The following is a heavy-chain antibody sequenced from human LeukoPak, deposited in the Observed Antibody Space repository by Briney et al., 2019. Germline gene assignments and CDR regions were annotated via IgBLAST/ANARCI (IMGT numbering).Heavy chain of an antibody. D-gene: IGHD3-22*01. CDR2: INHNSGGT. V-gene: IGHV1-2*02. J-gene: IGHJ4*02. CDR3: DNGPPTLVVVITTRDFDS. CDR1: GYTFTCYY. Sequence: ASVKVSCKASGYTFTCYYIHGLRQAPGQELEWMGWINHNSGGTNYAQKFQGRVTMTRDRSFSTAYMELRQPRFEDRAVYYWDNGPPTLVVVITTRDFDSWGQGTLVTVSS.